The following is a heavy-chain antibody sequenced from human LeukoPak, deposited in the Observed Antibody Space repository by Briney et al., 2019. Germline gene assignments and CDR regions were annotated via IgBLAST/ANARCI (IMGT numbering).Heavy chain of an antibody. CDR1: GGSISSYY. J-gene: IGHJ2*01. V-gene: IGHV4-59*01. CDR3: ARHGYSSGSGYFDL. Sequence: SETLSLTCTVPGGSISSYYWSWIRQPPGKGLEWIGYIYYSGSTNYNPSLNSRVTISVDTSKNQFSLKLSSVTAADTAVYYCARHGYSSGSGYFDLWGRGTLVTVSS. CDR2: IYYSGST. D-gene: IGHD5-18*01.